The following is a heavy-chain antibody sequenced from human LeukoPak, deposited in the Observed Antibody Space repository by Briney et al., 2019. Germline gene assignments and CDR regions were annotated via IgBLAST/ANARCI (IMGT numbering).Heavy chain of an antibody. V-gene: IGHV3-23*01. CDR2: VSETGDSK. CDR3: AKVWRGNYYDY. D-gene: IGHD1-1*01. J-gene: IGHJ4*02. Sequence: GGSLRLSCAASGFTFNNYGMSWVRQAPGKGLEWVSSVSETGDSKYHADSVQGRFTISRDNSKNTLYLQMNSLRAEDTAVYYCAKVWRGNYYDYWGQGTLVTVSS. CDR1: GFTFNNYG.